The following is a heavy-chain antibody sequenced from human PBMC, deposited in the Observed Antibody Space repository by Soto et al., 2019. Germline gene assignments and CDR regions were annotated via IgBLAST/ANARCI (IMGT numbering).Heavy chain of an antibody. D-gene: IGHD4-17*01. CDR2: IYYSGST. CDR3: ARNYGLWYFDL. CDR1: GGSISSGGYY. Sequence: QVQLQESGPGLVKPSQTLSLTCTVSGGSISSGGYYWSWIRQHPGKGLEWIGYIYYSGSTYYNPTLKSRVTISVDPSKNQFSLKLSSVTAADTAVYYCARNYGLWYFDLWGRGTLATVSS. V-gene: IGHV4-31*03. J-gene: IGHJ2*01.